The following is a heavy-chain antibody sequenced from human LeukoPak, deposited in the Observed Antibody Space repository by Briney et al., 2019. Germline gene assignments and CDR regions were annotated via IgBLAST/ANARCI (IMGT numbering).Heavy chain of an antibody. J-gene: IGHJ4*02. CDR3: ARGDYGDYFGRVFDY. CDR1: GYSISSGYY. CDR2: IYHSGTT. D-gene: IGHD4-17*01. V-gene: IGHV4-38-2*02. Sequence: PSETLSLTCTVSGYSISSGYYWGWIRQPPGKGLEWIGSIYHSGTTYQNPSLKSRVTISVDTSKNQFSLRLSSVTAADTAVYYCARGDYGDYFGRVFDYWGQGTLVTVSS.